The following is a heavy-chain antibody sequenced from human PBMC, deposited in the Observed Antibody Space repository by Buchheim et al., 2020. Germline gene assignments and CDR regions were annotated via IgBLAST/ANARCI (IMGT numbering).Heavy chain of an antibody. J-gene: IGHJ4*02. V-gene: IGHV3-30-3*01. CDR3: ASGSWYNFDY. D-gene: IGHD6-13*01. CDR2: ISYDGSNK. Sequence: QVQLVESGGGVVQPGRSLRLSCAASGFTFSSYAMHWVRQAPGKGLEWVAVISYDGSNKYYADSVKGRFTISRDNSKNTLYLQMNSLRAEDTAVYYCASGSWYNFDYWGQGTL. CDR1: GFTFSSYA.